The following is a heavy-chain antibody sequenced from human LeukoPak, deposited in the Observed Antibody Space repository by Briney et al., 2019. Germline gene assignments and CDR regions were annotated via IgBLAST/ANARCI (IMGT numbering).Heavy chain of an antibody. V-gene: IGHV3-33*01. Sequence: GRSLRLSCAASSGLMFSSHGMHLVRRAPGKGLEWVAVIWYDGSNEYYADSVKGRFTISRDYSKNTLYLQMNSLRAEDTAVYYCARARNNYDSSGYSALDYWGQGTLVTVSS. D-gene: IGHD3-22*01. CDR1: GLMFSSHG. J-gene: IGHJ4*02. CDR2: IWYDGSNE. CDR3: ARARNNYDSSGYSALDY.